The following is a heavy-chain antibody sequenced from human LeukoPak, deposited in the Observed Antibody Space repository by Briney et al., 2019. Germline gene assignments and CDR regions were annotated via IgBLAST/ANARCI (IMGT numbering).Heavy chain of an antibody. Sequence: GGSLRLSCAASGFTFSSYEMNWVRQAPGKGLEWVSYISSSGSTINYADSVKGRFTISRDNAKNSLYLQMNSLRAEDTAVYYCASSPPRYYGSGSYYNDNYGMDVWGKGTTVTVSS. V-gene: IGHV3-48*03. CDR1: GFTFSSYE. J-gene: IGHJ6*04. CDR3: ASSPPRYYGSGSYYNDNYGMDV. CDR2: ISSSGSTI. D-gene: IGHD3-10*01.